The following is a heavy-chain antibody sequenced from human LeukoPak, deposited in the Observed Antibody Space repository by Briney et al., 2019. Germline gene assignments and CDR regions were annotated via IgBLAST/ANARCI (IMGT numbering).Heavy chain of an antibody. D-gene: IGHD2-2*01. V-gene: IGHV4-34*01. J-gene: IGHJ6*02. CDR1: GGSFSGYY. CDR3: ARGVVVPAAPKLQYYYYYYGMDV. CDR2: INHSGST. Sequence: PSETLSLTCAVYGGSFSGYYWSWIRQPPGKGLEWIGEINHSGSTNCNPSLKSRVTISVDTSKNQFSLKLSSVTAADTAVYYCARGVVVPAAPKLQYYYYYYGMDVWGQGTTVTVSS.